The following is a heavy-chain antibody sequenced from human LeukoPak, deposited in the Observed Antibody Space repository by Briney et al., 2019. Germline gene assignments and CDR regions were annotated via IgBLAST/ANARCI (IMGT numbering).Heavy chain of an antibody. J-gene: IGHJ6*02. V-gene: IGHV5-51*01. Sequence: GESLKISCKGSGYIFTNYWIAWVRQMPGKGLEWMGIIYPGDSDIRYSPSFQGQVTLSADKSTTTAYLQWSSLKASDTAMHYCVRRMYSGRHYYYYGLDVWGQGTTVTVSS. CDR2: IYPGDSDI. CDR3: VRRMYSGRHYYYYGLDV. D-gene: IGHD1-26*01. CDR1: GYIFTNYW.